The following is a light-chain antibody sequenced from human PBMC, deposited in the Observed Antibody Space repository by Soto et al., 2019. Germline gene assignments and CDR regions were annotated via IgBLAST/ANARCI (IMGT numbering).Light chain of an antibody. CDR3: QQRYSTPLT. J-gene: IGKJ4*01. CDR2: AAS. Sequence: DIQMTQSPSSLSASVGDRVTITCRASQSISSYLNWYQQKPGKAPKLLIYAASSLQSGVPSRFSGSGSGTEFTLTISSPQPEDFATYYCQQRYSTPLTFGGGNKVEIK. V-gene: IGKV1-39*01. CDR1: QSISSY.